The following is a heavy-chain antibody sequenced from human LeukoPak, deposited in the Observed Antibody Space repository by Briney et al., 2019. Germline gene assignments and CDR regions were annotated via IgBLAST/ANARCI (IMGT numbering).Heavy chain of an antibody. CDR1: GYSISSGHY. V-gene: IGHV4-38-2*02. CDR2: FYHSGTT. Sequence: PSETLSLTCTVSGYSISSGHYWGWIRQPPGKGLEWIGSFYHSGTTYYNPSLKSRVTISVDTSKNQFSLKLSSVTAADTVVYYCARALDYYDSSGYYSYYYYMDVWGKGTTVTVSS. J-gene: IGHJ6*03. D-gene: IGHD3-22*01. CDR3: ARALDYYDSSGYYSYYYYMDV.